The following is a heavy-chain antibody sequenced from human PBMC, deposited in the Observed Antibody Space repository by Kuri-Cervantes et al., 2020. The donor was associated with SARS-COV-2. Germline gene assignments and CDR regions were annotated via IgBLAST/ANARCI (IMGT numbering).Heavy chain of an antibody. CDR3: AKVPAEYSSGYFYYYYGMDV. J-gene: IGHJ6*02. CDR1: GFTFSNYG. CDR2: VRYDGGEK. Sequence: GGSLRLSCAASGFTFSNYGMHWVRQAPGKGLEWVAFVRYDGGEKHYADSVKGRFAISRDSSKNTPYLQMNSPRAEDTAVYYCAKVPAEYSSGYFYYYYGMDVWGQGTTVTVSS. D-gene: IGHD6-19*01. V-gene: IGHV3-30*02.